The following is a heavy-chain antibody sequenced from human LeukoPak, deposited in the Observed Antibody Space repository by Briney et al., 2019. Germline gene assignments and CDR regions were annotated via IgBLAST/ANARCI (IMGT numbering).Heavy chain of an antibody. V-gene: IGHV4-61*01. D-gene: IGHD5-18*01. CDR3: ARVEYSYGLDY. Sequence: SETLSLTCTVSGGSISSSSYYWSWIRQPPGKGLEWIGYIYYSGSTNYNPSLKSRVTISVDTSKNQFSLKLSSVTAADTAVYYCARVEYSYGLDYWGQGTLVTVSS. J-gene: IGHJ4*02. CDR2: IYYSGST. CDR1: GGSISSSSYY.